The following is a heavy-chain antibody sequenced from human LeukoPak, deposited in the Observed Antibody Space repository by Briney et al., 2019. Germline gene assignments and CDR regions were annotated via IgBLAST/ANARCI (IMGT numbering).Heavy chain of an antibody. J-gene: IGHJ4*02. CDR2: IYPGDSDT. CDR3: ARQVTGYSSGWYSDY. D-gene: IGHD6-19*01. CDR1: GYSFTSYW. Sequence: GESLKISCKGSGYSFTSYWIGWVRQMPGKGLEWMGIIYPGDSDTRYSPPFQGQVTISADKSISTAYLQWSSLKASDTAMYYCARQVTGYSSGWYSDYWGQGTLVTVSS. V-gene: IGHV5-51*01.